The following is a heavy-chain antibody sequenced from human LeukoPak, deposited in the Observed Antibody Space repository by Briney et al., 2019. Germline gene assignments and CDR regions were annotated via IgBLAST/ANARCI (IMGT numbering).Heavy chain of an antibody. CDR1: GFTFSSYW. Sequence: GGSLRLSCAASGFTFSSYWMSWVRQAPGKGPEWVANIKQDGSEKYYVDSVKGRFTISRDNAKNSLYLQMNSLRAEDTAVYYCARGSGYSYGHGDYWGQGTLVTVSS. J-gene: IGHJ4*02. CDR3: ARGSGYSYGHGDY. V-gene: IGHV3-7*01. D-gene: IGHD5-18*01. CDR2: IKQDGSEK.